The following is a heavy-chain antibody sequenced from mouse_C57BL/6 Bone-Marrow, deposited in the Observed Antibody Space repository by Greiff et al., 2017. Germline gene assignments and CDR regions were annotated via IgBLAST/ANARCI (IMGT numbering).Heavy chain of an antibody. J-gene: IGHJ3*01. V-gene: IGHV2-9-1*01. CDR3: ARNGGYCGAEAY. CDR2: IWPGGGT. Sequence: VKLMESGPGLVAPSQSLSITCTVSGFSLTSYAISWVRQPPGKGLEWLGVIWPGGGTNYNSALNPRLSISKDNSKSQVILEMNKLQTDDAARYYCARNGGYCGAEAYWGQGTLVTVAA. CDR1: GFSLTSYA. D-gene: IGHD2-14*01.